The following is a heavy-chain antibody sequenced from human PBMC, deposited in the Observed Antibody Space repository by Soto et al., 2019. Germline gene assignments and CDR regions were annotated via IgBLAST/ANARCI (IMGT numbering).Heavy chain of an antibody. CDR2: ISYSSSYI. V-gene: IGHV3-21*01. Sequence: GGSLRLSCAASGFTFSSYSMNWVRQAPGKGLEWVSSISYSSSYIYYADSVKGRFTISRDNAKNSLYLQMNSLRAEDTAVYYCVKATRGDYALDSWGQGTLVTVSS. CDR1: GFTFSSYS. D-gene: IGHD2-21*02. CDR3: VKATRGDYALDS. J-gene: IGHJ4*02.